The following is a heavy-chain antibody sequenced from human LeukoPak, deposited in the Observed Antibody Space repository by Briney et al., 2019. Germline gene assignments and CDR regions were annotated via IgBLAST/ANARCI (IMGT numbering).Heavy chain of an antibody. D-gene: IGHD2-21*02. CDR2: IIPILGIA. V-gene: IGHV1-69*04. CDR1: GGTFSSYA. Sequence: ASVKVSCKASGGTFSSYAISWMRQAPGQGLEWMGRIIPILGIANYAQKFQGRVTITADKSTSTAYMELSSLRSEDTAVYYCDAAYCGGDCYSPPGDYYYGMDVWGQGTTVTVSS. J-gene: IGHJ6*02. CDR3: DAAYCGGDCYSPPGDYYYGMDV.